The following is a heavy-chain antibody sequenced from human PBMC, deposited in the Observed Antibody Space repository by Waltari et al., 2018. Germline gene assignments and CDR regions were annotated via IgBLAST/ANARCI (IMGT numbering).Heavy chain of an antibody. J-gene: IGHJ4*02. Sequence: QVQLQESGPGLLRPSETLSLPCIVSGGAMDRYFWHWVRQPPGKGLEWIGCIYYNEDTNYNPSGEGRVTRSVDTSKNQLSLRLSSVTAADTAVYYCARVNYGGNSRPLDSWVQGTLVTVSS. CDR2: IYYNEDT. D-gene: IGHD4-17*01. CDR3: ARVNYGGNSRPLDS. V-gene: IGHV4-59*01. CDR1: GGAMDRYF.